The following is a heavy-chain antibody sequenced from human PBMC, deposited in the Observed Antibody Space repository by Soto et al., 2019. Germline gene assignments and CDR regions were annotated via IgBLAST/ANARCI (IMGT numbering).Heavy chain of an antibody. CDR2: ISYDGKQT. D-gene: IGHD3-16*01. CDR3: ARDGWGSNWYFDL. Sequence: SCKASGYTFTGYYMHWVRQAPGKGLEWVAVISYDGKQTYYADSVKGRFTISKDKSKRTLFLQMNSLRVDDTAVYYCARDGWGSNWYFDLWGRGTLVTVSS. CDR1: GYTFTGYY. J-gene: IGHJ2*01. V-gene: IGHV3-30*03.